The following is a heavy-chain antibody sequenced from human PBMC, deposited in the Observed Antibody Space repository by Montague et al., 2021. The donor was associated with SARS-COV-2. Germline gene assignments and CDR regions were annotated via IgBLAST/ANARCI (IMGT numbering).Heavy chain of an antibody. CDR2: IYYTGNT. V-gene: IGHV4-39*02. CDR1: GGSITNNIDY. CDR3: AILKRYFDSSGSPSAFDF. D-gene: IGHD3-22*01. J-gene: IGHJ3*01. Sequence: SETLSLTCTVSGGSITNNIDYWAWIRLPPGKGLEWIGSIYYTGNTYYNPSLKSRVTISVVTSKNHFTLKLSSVTAAETAVYYCAILKRYFDSSGSPSAFDFWGQGTKVTVSS.